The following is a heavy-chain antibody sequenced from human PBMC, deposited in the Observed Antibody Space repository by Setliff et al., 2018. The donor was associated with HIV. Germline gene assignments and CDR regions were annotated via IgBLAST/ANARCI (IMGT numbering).Heavy chain of an antibody. J-gene: IGHJ3*02. D-gene: IGHD2-8*01. CDR1: GGSISTYY. V-gene: IGHV4-39*02. Sequence: SETLSLTCTVSGGSISTYYWGWIRQPPGKGPEWIANILYGGNTYYNPSLKSRVTISVDTSKNHFSLKLNSVTAADTAVYFCARPTTGVGGGAAFDIWGQGTMVTVSS. CDR2: ILYGGNT. CDR3: ARPTTGVGGGAAFDI.